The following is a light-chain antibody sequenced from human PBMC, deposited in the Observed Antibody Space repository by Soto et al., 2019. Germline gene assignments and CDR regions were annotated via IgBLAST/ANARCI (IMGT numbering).Light chain of an antibody. J-gene: IGLJ1*01. CDR2: SDD. V-gene: IGLV1-44*01. Sequence: QPVLTRPPSASGTPGQMVTISCSGSSSSIGGNTVNWYQQLPGTAPKLLIYSDDQRPSGVPARFSGSKSGTSASLAISGLQSEDEADYYCAAWDDSLNGPSYVFGTGTKLTVL. CDR3: AAWDDSLNGPSYV. CDR1: SSSIGGNT.